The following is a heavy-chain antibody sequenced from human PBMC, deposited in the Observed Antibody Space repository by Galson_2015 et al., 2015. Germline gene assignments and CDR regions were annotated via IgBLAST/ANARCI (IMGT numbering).Heavy chain of an antibody. J-gene: IGHJ4*02. CDR2: ISYDGSNK. D-gene: IGHD2-21*02. Sequence: SLRLSCAASGFTFSSYAMHWVRQAPGKGLEWVAVISYDGSNKYYADSVKGRFTISRDDSKNTLYLQMNSLRAEDTAVYYCASIGSAGYCGGDCSQGFDYWGQGTLVTVSS. CDR3: ASIGSAGYCGGDCSQGFDY. V-gene: IGHV3-30-3*01. CDR1: GFTFSSYA.